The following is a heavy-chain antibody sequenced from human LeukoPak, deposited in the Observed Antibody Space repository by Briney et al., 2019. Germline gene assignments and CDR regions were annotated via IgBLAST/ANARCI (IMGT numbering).Heavy chain of an antibody. Sequence: GGSLRLSCAASGFTFSSYDMHWVRHATGKGLEWVSAIGTAGDTYYPGSVKGRFTISRENAKNSLYLQMNSLRAGDTAVYYCARGLYYYDSSGYPEAFDIWGQGTMVTVSS. CDR1: GFTFSSYD. CDR2: IGTAGDT. CDR3: ARGLYYYDSSGYPEAFDI. J-gene: IGHJ3*02. V-gene: IGHV3-13*01. D-gene: IGHD3-22*01.